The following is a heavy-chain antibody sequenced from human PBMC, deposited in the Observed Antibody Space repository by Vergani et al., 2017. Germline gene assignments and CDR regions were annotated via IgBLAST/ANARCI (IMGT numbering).Heavy chain of an antibody. J-gene: IGHJ4*02. V-gene: IGHV1-46*01. D-gene: IGHD4-17*01. CDR1: GYTFTSYY. CDR3: ARDTGSGPYGDPLVYFDY. CDR2: INPSGGST. Sequence: QVQLVQSGAEVKKPGASVKVSCKASGYTFTSYYMHWVRQAPGQGLEWMGIINPSGGSTSYAQKFQGRVTMTRDTSTSTVYMELSSLRSEDTAVYYCARDTGSGPYGDPLVYFDYWGQGTLVTVSS.